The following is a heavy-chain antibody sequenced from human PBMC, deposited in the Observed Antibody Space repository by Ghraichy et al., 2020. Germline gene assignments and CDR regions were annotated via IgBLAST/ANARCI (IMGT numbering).Heavy chain of an antibody. D-gene: IGHD2-15*01. V-gene: IGHV4-59*08. CDR1: GGSISSYY. CDR3: ARHRGVVVAATQNWYFDL. J-gene: IGHJ2*01. CDR2: IYYSGST. Sequence: SETLSLTCTVSGGSISSYYWSWIRQPPGKGLEWIGYIYYSGSTNYNPSLKSRVTISVDTSKNQFSLKLSSVTAADTAVYYCARHRGVVVAATQNWYFDLWGRGTLVTVSS.